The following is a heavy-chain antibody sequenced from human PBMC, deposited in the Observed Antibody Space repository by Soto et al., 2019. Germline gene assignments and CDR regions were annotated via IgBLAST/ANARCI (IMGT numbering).Heavy chain of an antibody. CDR1: GGSISSGGYS. D-gene: IGHD4-17*01. CDR2: IFYSGST. Sequence: QVQLQESGPGLVKPSQTLSLTCTVSGGSISSGGYSWSWIRQHPGKGLEWFGYIFYSGSTYYNPSLKSRVTISVDTAKNQFSLKLSSVTAADAAVYYCARSPEATVTAFGYWGQGTLVSVSS. V-gene: IGHV4-31*03. CDR3: ARSPEATVTAFGY. J-gene: IGHJ4*02.